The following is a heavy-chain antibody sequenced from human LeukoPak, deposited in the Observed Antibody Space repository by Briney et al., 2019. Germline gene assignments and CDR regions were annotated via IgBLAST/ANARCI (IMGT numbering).Heavy chain of an antibody. CDR1: GYTFTSYY. CDR2: INPNSGGT. Sequence: GASVKVSCKASGYTFTSYYMHWVRQAPGQGLEWMGWINPNSGGTNYAQKFQGRVTMTRDTSISTAYMELSRLRSDDTAVYYCARLYVDTAMAEYYYYYMDVWGKGTTVTVSS. J-gene: IGHJ6*03. V-gene: IGHV1-2*02. CDR3: ARLYVDTAMAEYYYYYMDV. D-gene: IGHD5-18*01.